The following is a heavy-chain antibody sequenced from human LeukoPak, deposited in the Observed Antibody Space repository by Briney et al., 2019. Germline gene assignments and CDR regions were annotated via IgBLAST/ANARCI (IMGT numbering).Heavy chain of an antibody. J-gene: IGHJ5*02. Sequence: GASVKVSCKASGYTFTNYGISWVRQAPGQGLEWMGWISVYNGNTNYAQKLQGRVTMTTDTSTSTAYMELRRLRSDDTAVYYCAKDWGIAAAGLDWFDPWGQGTLVTVSS. CDR3: AKDWGIAAAGLDWFDP. V-gene: IGHV1-18*01. CDR2: ISVYNGNT. CDR1: GYTFTNYG. D-gene: IGHD6-13*01.